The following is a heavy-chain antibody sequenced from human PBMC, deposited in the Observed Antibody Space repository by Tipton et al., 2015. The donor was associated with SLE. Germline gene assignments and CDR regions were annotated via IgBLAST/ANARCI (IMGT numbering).Heavy chain of an antibody. V-gene: IGHV1-69*01. CDR3: AREIEGWGFRELPFDY. Sequence: QSGAEVKKPGSSVKVSCKASGGTFSSYAISWVRQAPGQGLEWMGGIIPIFGTANYAQKFQGRVTITADESTSTAYMELSSLRSEATAVYYCAREIEGWGFRELPFDYWGQGTLVTVSS. CDR1: GGTFSSYA. J-gene: IGHJ4*02. D-gene: IGHD3-10*01. CDR2: IIPIFGTA.